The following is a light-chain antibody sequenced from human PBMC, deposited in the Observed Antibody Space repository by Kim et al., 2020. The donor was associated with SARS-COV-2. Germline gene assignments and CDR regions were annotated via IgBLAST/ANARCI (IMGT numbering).Light chain of an antibody. Sequence: IQLTQSPSSLSASVGDRVTITCRASQDINNYLARYQQKPGKAPKLLIYVASTLQSGVPSRFRGSGSGTDFTLTISSLQPEDFATYYCQQLKTYPQTFGQGTKLEI. CDR3: QQLKTYPQT. CDR2: VAS. CDR1: QDINNY. V-gene: IGKV1-9*01. J-gene: IGKJ2*01.